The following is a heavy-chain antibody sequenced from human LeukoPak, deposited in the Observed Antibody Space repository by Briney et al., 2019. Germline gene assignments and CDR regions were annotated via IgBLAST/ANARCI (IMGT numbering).Heavy chain of an antibody. CDR2: ISYDGSNK. J-gene: IGHJ4*02. D-gene: IGHD2-15*01. V-gene: IGHV3-30-3*01. Sequence: GGSLRLSCAASGFTFSSYAMHWVRQAPGKGLEWVAVISYDGSNKYYADSVKGRFTISRDNSNNTLYLQMNSLRAEDTAVYYCARGRVVQYYFDYWGQGTLVTVSS. CDR1: GFTFSSYA. CDR3: ARGRVVQYYFDY.